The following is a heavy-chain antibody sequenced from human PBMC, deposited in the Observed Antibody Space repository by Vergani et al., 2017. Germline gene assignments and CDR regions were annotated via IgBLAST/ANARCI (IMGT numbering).Heavy chain of an antibody. Sequence: EVQLVESGGGLVQPGGSLRLSCAASGFTVSSNYMSWVRQAPGKGLEWVSSVSGSSATPYYADSVKGRFTSSRDNSKNTLYLQMNSLRAEDTAVYYCAKSPDSSENNWFDPWGQGTLVTVSS. CDR2: VSGSSATP. CDR1: GFTVSSNY. J-gene: IGHJ5*02. D-gene: IGHD6-6*01. V-gene: IGHV3-23*04. CDR3: AKSPDSSENNWFDP.